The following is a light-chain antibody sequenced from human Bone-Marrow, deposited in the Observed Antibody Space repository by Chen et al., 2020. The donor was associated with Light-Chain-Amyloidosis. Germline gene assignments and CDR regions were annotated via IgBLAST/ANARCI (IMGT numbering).Light chain of an antibody. CDR2: AAS. V-gene: IGKV1-39*01. CDR1: QSISTY. CDR3: QQSYITPQVN. Sequence: DIQMTQSPSSLSASIGDRVTLNCRASQSISTYLNWYQQKPGKAPKLLIYAASSLQSGVPSRCSGSGSGTEFTLTISRLQPEDFATYDCQQSYITPQVNFGGGTKVEIK. J-gene: IGKJ4*01.